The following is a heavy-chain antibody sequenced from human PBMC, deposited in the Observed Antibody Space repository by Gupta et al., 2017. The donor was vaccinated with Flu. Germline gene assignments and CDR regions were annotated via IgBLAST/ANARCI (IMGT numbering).Heavy chain of an antibody. CDR3: ARGITGDSSGWYFDYYYYMDV. V-gene: IGHV3-23*01. D-gene: IGHD6-19*01. J-gene: IGHJ6*03. CDR2: ISGSGGST. Sequence: EWVSAISGSGGSTYYADSVKGRFTISRDNSKNTLYLQMNSLRAEDTAVYYCARGITGDSSGWYFDYYYYMDVWGKGTTVTVSS.